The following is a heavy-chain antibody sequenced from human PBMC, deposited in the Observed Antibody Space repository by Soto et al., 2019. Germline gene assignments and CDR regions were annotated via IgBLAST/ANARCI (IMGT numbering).Heavy chain of an antibody. J-gene: IGHJ5*02. CDR2: IIPIFGTA. V-gene: IGHV1-69*01. Sequence: QVQLVQSGAEVKKPGSSVKVSCEASEGTFNNYGISWVRLAPGQGLEWMGGIIPIFGTANYAQRFQGRVTITADESTSTANMEMSSLRSEDTAVYYCAARGYTSGYRFDHWGQGTLVTVSS. CDR1: EGTFNNYG. D-gene: IGHD5-18*01. CDR3: AARGYTSGYRFDH.